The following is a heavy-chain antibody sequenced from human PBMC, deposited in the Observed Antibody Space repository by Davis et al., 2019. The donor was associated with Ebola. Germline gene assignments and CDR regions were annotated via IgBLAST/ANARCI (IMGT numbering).Heavy chain of an antibody. J-gene: IGHJ6*03. CDR1: GGSFSGYY. V-gene: IGHV4-34*01. CDR3: ARDSRLYYYGSGSYAYYMDV. CDR2: INHSGST. D-gene: IGHD3-10*01. Sequence: SETLSLTCAVYGGSFSGYYWSWIRQPPGKGLEWIGEINHSGSTNYNPSLKSRVTISVDTSKNQFSLKLSSVTAADTAVYYCARDSRLYYYGSGSYAYYMDVWGKGTTVTVSS.